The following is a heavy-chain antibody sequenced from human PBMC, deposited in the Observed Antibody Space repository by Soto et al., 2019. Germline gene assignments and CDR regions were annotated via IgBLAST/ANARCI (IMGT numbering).Heavy chain of an antibody. V-gene: IGHV3-33*01. D-gene: IGHD6-13*01. CDR1: GFTFSSYG. CDR2: IWYDGSNK. CDR3: ARDYSSSWDYYYYGMDV. J-gene: IGHJ6*02. Sequence: GGSLRLSCAASGFTFSSYGMHWVRQAPGKGLEWVAVIWYDGSNKYYADSVKGRFTISRDNSKNTLYLQMNSLRAEDTAVYYCARDYSSSWDYYYYGMDVWGQGTTVTVSS.